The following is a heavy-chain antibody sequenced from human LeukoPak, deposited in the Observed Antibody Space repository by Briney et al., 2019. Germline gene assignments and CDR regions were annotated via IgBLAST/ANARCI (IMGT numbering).Heavy chain of an antibody. D-gene: IGHD3-16*01. CDR1: GFTVSSNY. CDR2: IYSGGST. CDR3: AKDDDWGRYKH. Sequence: GGSLRLSCAASGFTVSSNYMSWVRQAPGKGLEWVSVIYSGGSTYYADSVKGRFTISRDNFKNTLSLQVNSLRAEDTAMYYCAKDDDWGRYKHWGQGTLVTVSS. J-gene: IGHJ1*01. V-gene: IGHV3-53*01.